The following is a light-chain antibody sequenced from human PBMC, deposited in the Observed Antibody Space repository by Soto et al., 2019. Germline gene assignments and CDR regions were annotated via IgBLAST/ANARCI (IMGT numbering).Light chain of an antibody. CDR2: DTS. CDR3: LQRSNWPLT. V-gene: IGKV3-11*01. CDR1: QSVSSS. J-gene: IGKJ4*01. Sequence: EIVLTQSPATLSLSPGERATLSCRASQSVSSSLAWYQQKPGQAPRLLIYDTSNRATGIPARFSGSGSGTDFTLTISSLEPEDFGVYYCLQRSNWPLTFXGGTKVDIK.